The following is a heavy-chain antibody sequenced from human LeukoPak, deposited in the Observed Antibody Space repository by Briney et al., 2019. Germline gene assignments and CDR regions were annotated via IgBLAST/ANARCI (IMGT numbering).Heavy chain of an antibody. Sequence: GESLKISCKGSGYSFTSYWIGWVRQMPGKGLEWMGIIYPGDSDTRYSPSFQGQVTISADKSISTAYLQWSSLKASDTAMYYCARAIQGYCSGGSCYSVVWFDPWGQGTLVTVSS. V-gene: IGHV5-51*01. D-gene: IGHD2-15*01. J-gene: IGHJ5*02. CDR3: ARAIQGYCSGGSCYSVVWFDP. CDR1: GYSFTSYW. CDR2: IYPGDSDT.